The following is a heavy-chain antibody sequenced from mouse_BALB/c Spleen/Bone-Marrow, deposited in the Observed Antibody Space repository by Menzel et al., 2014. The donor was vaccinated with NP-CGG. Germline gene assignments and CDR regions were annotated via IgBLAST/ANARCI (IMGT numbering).Heavy chain of an antibody. CDR3: ARRYGSSYCWYFDV. Sequence: QVQPQQSGAELARPGASVKLSCKASGYTFTSYWMQWVKQRPGQGLEWIGAIYPGDGDTRYTQKFKGKATLTADKSSSTAYMQLSSLASEDSAVYYCARRYGSSYCWYFDVWGAGTTVTVSS. J-gene: IGHJ1*01. CDR1: GYTFTSYW. V-gene: IGHV1-87*01. CDR2: IYPGDGDT. D-gene: IGHD1-1*01.